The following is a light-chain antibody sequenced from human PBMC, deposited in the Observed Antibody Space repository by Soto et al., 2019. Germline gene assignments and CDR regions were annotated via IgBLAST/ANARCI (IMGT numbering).Light chain of an antibody. CDR1: QSLNND. J-gene: IGKJ2*01. Sequence: EIVLTQSPAALSLSPGETATLSCRASQSLNNDLAWYQQKPGQAPRLLIYDASDRATGVPAKFRGSGSATAFTHTISSLDPEDFAVYYCQHRSNWSPYTFGQGTKLEI. CDR2: DAS. CDR3: QHRSNWSPYT. V-gene: IGKV3-11*01.